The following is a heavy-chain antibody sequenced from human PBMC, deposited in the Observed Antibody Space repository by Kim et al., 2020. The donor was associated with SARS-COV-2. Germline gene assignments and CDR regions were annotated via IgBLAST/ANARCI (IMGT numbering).Heavy chain of an antibody. J-gene: IGHJ3*02. V-gene: IGHV3-9*01. CDR3: AKDSGMVETDAFDI. CDR2: ISWNSGSI. D-gene: IGHD5-18*01. Sequence: GGSLRLSCAASGFTFDDYAMHWVRQAPGKGLEWVSGISWNSGSIGYADSVKGRFTISRDNAKNSLYLQMNSLRAEDTALYYCAKDSGMVETDAFDIWGQGTMVTVSS. CDR1: GFTFDDYA.